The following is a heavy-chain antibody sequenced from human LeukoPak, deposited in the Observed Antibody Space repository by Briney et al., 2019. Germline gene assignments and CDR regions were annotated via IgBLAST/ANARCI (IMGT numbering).Heavy chain of an antibody. J-gene: IGHJ3*02. V-gene: IGHV2-5*01. CDR2: IYWNDDK. D-gene: IGHD3-22*01. CDR1: GFSLSTSGVG. CDR3: AHTTYYYDSSGYYYSDPDAFDI. Sequence: SGPTLVKPTQTLTLTCTFSGFSLSTSGVGVGWIRQPPGKALEWLALIYWNDDKRYSPSLKSRLTITKDTSKNQAVLTMTNMDPVDTATYYCAHTTYYYDSSGYYYSDPDAFDIWGQGTMVTVSS.